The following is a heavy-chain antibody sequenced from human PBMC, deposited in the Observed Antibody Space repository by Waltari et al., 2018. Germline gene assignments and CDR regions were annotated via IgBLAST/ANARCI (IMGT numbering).Heavy chain of an antibody. CDR2: ISSSGSTI. CDR3: ASLYYDSSGYLNWFDP. Sequence: EVQLVESGGGLVQPGGSLRLSCAASGFTFSSYEMNWVRQAPGKGLEGVSYISSSGSTIYYADSVKGRFTISRDNAKNSLYLQMNSLRAEDTAVYYCASLYYDSSGYLNWFDPWGQGTLVTVSS. CDR1: GFTFSSYE. D-gene: IGHD3-22*01. J-gene: IGHJ5*02. V-gene: IGHV3-48*03.